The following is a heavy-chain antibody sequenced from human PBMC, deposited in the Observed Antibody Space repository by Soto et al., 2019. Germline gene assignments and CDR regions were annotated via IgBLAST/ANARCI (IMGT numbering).Heavy chain of an antibody. CDR3: AREAYSSSWFDY. CDR1: GFTFSDYY. CDR2: ITSSSSYT. Sequence: PGGSLRLSCAASGFTFSDYYMSWIRQAPGKGLEWVSYITSSSSYTNYADSVKGRFTISRDNAKNSLYLQMNSLRAEDTAVYYCAREAYSSSWFDYWGQGTLVTVSS. D-gene: IGHD6-13*01. V-gene: IGHV3-11*06. J-gene: IGHJ4*02.